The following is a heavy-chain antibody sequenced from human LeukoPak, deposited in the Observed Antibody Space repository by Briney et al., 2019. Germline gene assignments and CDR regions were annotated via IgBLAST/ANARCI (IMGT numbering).Heavy chain of an antibody. V-gene: IGHV3-21*01. J-gene: IGHJ6*02. CDR1: GFTFSSYS. CDR3: ARDATYYDFWSGYYNYYYYYGMDV. CDR2: ISSSSSYI. D-gene: IGHD3-3*01. Sequence: PGGSLRLSCAASGFTFSSYSMNWVRQAPGKGLEWVSSISSSSSYIYYADSVKGRFTISRDNAKNSLYLQMNSLRAEDTAVYYCARDATYYDFWSGYYNYYYYYGMDVWGQGTTVTVSS.